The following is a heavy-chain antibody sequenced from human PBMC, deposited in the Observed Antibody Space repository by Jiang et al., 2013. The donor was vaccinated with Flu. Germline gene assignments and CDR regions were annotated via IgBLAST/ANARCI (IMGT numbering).Heavy chain of an antibody. V-gene: IGHV3-23*01. J-gene: IGHJ4*02. Sequence: SGGGLVQPGGSLRLSCAASGFTFSSYAMSWVRQAPGKGLEWVSAISGSGGSTYYADSVKGRFTISRDNSKNTLYLQMNSLRAEDTAVYYCAKADCSSTSCSNYFDYWGQGTLVTVSS. D-gene: IGHD2-2*01. CDR1: GFTFSSYA. CDR2: ISGSGGST. CDR3: AKADCSSTSCSNYFDY.